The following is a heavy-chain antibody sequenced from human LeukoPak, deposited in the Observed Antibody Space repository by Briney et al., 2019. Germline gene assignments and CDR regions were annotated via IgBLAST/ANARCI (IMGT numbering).Heavy chain of an antibody. CDR2: ISVNGGAM. D-gene: IGHD6-13*01. CDR1: GFTFGGYE. CDR3: ARKTDRLGAVGRDRYFDL. V-gene: IGHV3-48*03. J-gene: IGHJ2*01. Sequence: PGGSLRLSCTASGFTFGGYEMTWVRQAPGKGLEWMSYISVNGGAMHYADSVGGRFTTSRDDAKNSLYLHMNSLRVEDTAIYYCARKTDRLGAVGRDRYFDLWGRGTLITVSS.